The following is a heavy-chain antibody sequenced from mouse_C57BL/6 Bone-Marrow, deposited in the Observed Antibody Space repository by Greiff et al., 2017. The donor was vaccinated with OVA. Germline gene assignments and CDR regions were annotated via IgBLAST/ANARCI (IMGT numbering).Heavy chain of an antibody. V-gene: IGHV5-6*01. CDR1: GFTFSSYG. CDR2: ISSGGSYT. D-gene: IGHD1-1*01. J-gene: IGHJ3*01. Sequence: EVMLVESGGDLVKPGGSLKLSCAASGFTFSSYGMSWVRPTPDKRLEWVATISSGGSYTYYPDSVKGRFTISRDNAKNTLYLQMSSLKSEDTAMYYCASLLLRYRFAYWGQGTLVTVSA. CDR3: ASLLLRYRFAY.